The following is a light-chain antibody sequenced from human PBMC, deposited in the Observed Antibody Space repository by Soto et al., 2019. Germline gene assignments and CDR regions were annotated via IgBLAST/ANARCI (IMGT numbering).Light chain of an antibody. CDR3: QQYDSAVT. J-gene: IGKJ1*01. CDR2: GAS. V-gene: IGKV3-20*01. Sequence: EIVLTQSPGSLSLSPGERATLSCRASQSVDSRFFAWYQQRPGQAPRLLIYGASRRATGIPDRFTGSGSGKDLTLTISGLEPEDFALYYCQQYDSAVTFGLGTKVEIK. CDR1: QSVDSRF.